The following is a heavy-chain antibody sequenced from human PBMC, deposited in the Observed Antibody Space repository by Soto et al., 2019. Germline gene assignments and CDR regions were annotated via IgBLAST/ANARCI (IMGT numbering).Heavy chain of an antibody. J-gene: IGHJ4*02. CDR2: IKSKTDGGTT. V-gene: IGHV3-15*01. Sequence: GGSLRLSCAASGFTFSNAWMSWVRQAPGKGLEWVGRIKSKTDGGTTDYAAPVKGRFTISRDDSKNTLYLQMNSLKTEDTAVYYCTTGPWGPYRTPFDYWGQGTLVTVSS. CDR3: TTGPWGPYRTPFDY. D-gene: IGHD4-4*01. CDR1: GFTFSNAW.